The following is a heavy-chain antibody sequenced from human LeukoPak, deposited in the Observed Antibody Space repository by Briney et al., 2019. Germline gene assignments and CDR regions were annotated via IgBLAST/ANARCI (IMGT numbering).Heavy chain of an antibody. CDR2: IRYDGSNK. Sequence: GGSLRLSCAASGFTFSSCGMHWVRQAPGKGLEWVAFIRYDGSNKYYADSVKGRFTISRDNAKNSLYLQMNSLRAEDTAVYYCARDLNRETYWGQGTLVSVSS. V-gene: IGHV3-30*02. J-gene: IGHJ4*02. CDR3: ARDLNRETY. CDR1: GFTFSSCG. D-gene: IGHD1-14*01.